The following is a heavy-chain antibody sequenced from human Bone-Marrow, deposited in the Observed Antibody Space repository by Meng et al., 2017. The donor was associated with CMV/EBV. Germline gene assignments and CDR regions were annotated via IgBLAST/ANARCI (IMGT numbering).Heavy chain of an antibody. Sequence: GQLVRSGGGGKKPRASVKVYCKASGYTVTGYYMHWVRQAPGQGLEWMGWINPNSGGTNYAQKFQGRVTMTRDTSISTAYMELSRLRSDDTAVYYCARAPRGVYCSGGSCYSFPRFDPWGQGTLVTVSS. CDR3: ARAPRGVYCSGGSCYSFPRFDP. CDR2: INPNSGGT. J-gene: IGHJ5*02. CDR1: GYTVTGYY. D-gene: IGHD2-15*01. V-gene: IGHV1-2*02.